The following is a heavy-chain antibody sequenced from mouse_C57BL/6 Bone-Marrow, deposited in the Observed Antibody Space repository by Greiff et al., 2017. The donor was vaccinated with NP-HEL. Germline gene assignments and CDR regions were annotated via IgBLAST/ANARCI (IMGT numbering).Heavy chain of an antibody. CDR1: GYTFTSYW. V-gene: IGHV1-69*01. J-gene: IGHJ2*01. Sequence: VQLQQPGAELVMPGASVKLSCKASGYTFTSYWMHWVKQRPGQGLEWIGEIDPSDSYTNYNQKFKGKSTLTVDKSSSTSYIQLSSLTSEDAAVYYCARNDYDGYFDYWGQGTTLTVSS. D-gene: IGHD2-4*01. CDR3: ARNDYDGYFDY. CDR2: IDPSDSYT.